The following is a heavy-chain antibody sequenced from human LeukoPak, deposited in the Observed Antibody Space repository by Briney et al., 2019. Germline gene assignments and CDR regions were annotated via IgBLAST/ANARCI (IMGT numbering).Heavy chain of an antibody. Sequence: GGSLRLSCAASGFTFSSYAMHWVRQAPGKGLEWVAVISYDGSNKYYADSVKGRFTISRDNSKNTLYLQMNSLRAEDTAVYYCARLHLIGYSSSLGYGMDVWGQGTTVTVSS. CDR1: GFTFSSYA. J-gene: IGHJ6*02. D-gene: IGHD6-19*01. V-gene: IGHV3-30-3*01. CDR2: ISYDGSNK. CDR3: ARLHLIGYSSSLGYGMDV.